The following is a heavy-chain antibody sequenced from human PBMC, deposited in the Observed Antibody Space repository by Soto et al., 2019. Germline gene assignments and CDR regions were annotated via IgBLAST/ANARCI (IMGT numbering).Heavy chain of an antibody. V-gene: IGHV4-34*02. CDR1: GGSFSGDF. CDR3: ARGLAYDRPITVAEPFDS. CDR2: ISHSGSR. D-gene: IGHD6-19*01. Sequence: QVQLQQWGAGLLKASETLSLTCVVSGGSFSGDFWTWIRQSPGRGLEWIGEISHSGSRNYNPAFQSRVIISVDSSKNHVSLKLSSVTAADSATYFCARGLAYDRPITVAEPFDSWGQGTLVTVSS. J-gene: IGHJ4*02.